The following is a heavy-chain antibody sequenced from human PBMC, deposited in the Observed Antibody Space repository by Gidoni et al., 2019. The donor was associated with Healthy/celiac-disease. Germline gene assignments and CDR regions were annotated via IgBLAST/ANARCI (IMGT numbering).Heavy chain of an antibody. CDR1: GSSFSSYD. D-gene: IGHD3-16*02. CDR3: ARGHALESLNDAFDI. J-gene: IGHJ3*02. CDR2: IGTAGDT. Sequence: EVQLVESGGGLVQPGGSLRLSCAASGSSFSSYDMHWVRQATGKGLEWVSAIGTAGDTYYPGSVKGRFTISRENAKNSLYLQMNSLRAGDTAVYYCARGHALESLNDAFDIWGQGTMVTVSS. V-gene: IGHV3-13*01.